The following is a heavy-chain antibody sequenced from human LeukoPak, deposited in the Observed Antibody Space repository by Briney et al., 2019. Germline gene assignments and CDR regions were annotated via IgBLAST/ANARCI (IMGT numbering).Heavy chain of an antibody. CDR3: ARDQSVYDAFDI. CDR1: GFTFSSYA. J-gene: IGHJ3*02. V-gene: IGHV3-7*01. CDR2: IKQDGSEK. D-gene: IGHD2-8*01. Sequence: GGSLRLSCAASGFTFSSYAMSWVRQAPGKGLEWVANIKQDGSEKYYVDSVKGRFTISRDNAKNSLYLQMNSLRAEDTAVYYCARDQSVYDAFDIWGQGTMVTVSS.